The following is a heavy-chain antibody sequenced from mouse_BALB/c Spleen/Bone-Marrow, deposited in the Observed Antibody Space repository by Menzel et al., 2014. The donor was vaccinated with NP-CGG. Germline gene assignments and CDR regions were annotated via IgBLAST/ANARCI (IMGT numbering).Heavy chain of an antibody. CDR2: IDPANGNT. D-gene: IGHD2-14*01. Sequence: VQLQQSGAELVKPGASVKLSCTASGFNIKDTYMHWVKQRPEQGLEWIGRIDPANGNTKYDPKFQGKATITADTSSNXXXXXXSSLTSEDTAVYYCASYRYAWYFDVWGAGTTVTVSS. CDR1: GFNIKDTY. J-gene: IGHJ1*01. V-gene: IGHV14-3*02. CDR3: ASYRYAWYFDV.